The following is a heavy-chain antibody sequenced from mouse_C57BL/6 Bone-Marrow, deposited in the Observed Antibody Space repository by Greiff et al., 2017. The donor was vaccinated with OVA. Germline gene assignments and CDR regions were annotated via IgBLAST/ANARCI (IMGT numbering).Heavy chain of an antibody. V-gene: IGHV3-6*01. J-gene: IGHJ3*01. CDR3: ARAGGSSYWFAY. CDR2: ISYDGSN. Sequence: EVQLVESGPGLVKPSQSLSLTCSVTGYSITSGYYWNWIRQFPGNKLEWMGYISYDGSNNYNPSLKNRISITRDTSKNQFFLKLNSVTTEDTATYYCARAGGSSYWFAYWGQGTLVTVSA. D-gene: IGHD1-1*01. CDR1: GYSITSGYY.